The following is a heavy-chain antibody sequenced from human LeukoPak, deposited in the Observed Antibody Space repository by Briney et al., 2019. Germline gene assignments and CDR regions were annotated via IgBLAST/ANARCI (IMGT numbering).Heavy chain of an antibody. CDR1: GGSISSYY. D-gene: IGHD3-9*01. J-gene: IGHJ5*02. CDR3: ARDGAIRYFDWSDLVDWFDP. Sequence: SETLSVTCTVSGGSISSYYWSWIRQPAGKGLEWIGRIYTSGSTNYNPSLKSRVTMSVDTSKNQFSLKLSSVTAADTAVYYCARDGAIRYFDWSDLVDWFDPWGQGTLVTVSS. CDR2: IYTSGST. V-gene: IGHV4-4*07.